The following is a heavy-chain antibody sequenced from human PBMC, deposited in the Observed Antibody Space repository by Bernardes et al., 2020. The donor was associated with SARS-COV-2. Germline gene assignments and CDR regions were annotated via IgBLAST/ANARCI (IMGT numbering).Heavy chain of an antibody. V-gene: IGHV4-34*01. CDR3: ARRGPLKWFGGRYIKLYGMDV. CDR1: GGSFSGYY. D-gene: IGHD3-10*01. Sequence: SETLSLTCAVYGGSFSGYYWSWIRQPPGKGLEWIGEINHSGSTNYNPSLKSRVTISVDTSKNQFSLKLSSVTAADTAVYYCARRGPLKWFGGRYIKLYGMDVWGQGTTVTVSS. CDR2: INHSGST. J-gene: IGHJ6*02.